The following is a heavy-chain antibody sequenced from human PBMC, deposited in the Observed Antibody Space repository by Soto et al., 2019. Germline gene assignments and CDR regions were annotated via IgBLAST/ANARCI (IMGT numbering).Heavy chain of an antibody. CDR3: ARDIGFREYGY. Sequence: QVQLVQSGAEVKKPGASVKVSCKASGYTFTSYGISWVRQAPGQGLEWMGWISAYNGNTNYAQKLQGRVTMTTDTPTSTAYMEQRSVRSDNTDVYYCARDIGFREYGYWGKGTLVTVSS. V-gene: IGHV1-18*01. J-gene: IGHJ4*02. CDR1: GYTFTSYG. D-gene: IGHD3-10*01. CDR2: ISAYNGNT.